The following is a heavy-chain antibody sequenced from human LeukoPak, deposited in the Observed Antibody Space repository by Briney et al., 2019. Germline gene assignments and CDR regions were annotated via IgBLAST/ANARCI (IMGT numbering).Heavy chain of an antibody. J-gene: IGHJ3*02. D-gene: IGHD1-26*01. Sequence: AASVKVSCKASGYTFTGYYMHWVRQAPGQGLEWMGWISAYNGNTNYAQKLQGRVTMTTDTSTSTAYMELRSLRSDDTAVYYCARARSGNYYKEAFDIWGQGTMVTVSS. CDR2: ISAYNGNT. CDR1: GYTFTGYY. CDR3: ARARSGNYYKEAFDI. V-gene: IGHV1-18*04.